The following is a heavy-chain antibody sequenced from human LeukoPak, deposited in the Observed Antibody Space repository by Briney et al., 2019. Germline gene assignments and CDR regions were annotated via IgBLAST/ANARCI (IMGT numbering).Heavy chain of an antibody. Sequence: GESLKISCKGSGYTFTTYWIGWVRQMPGKGLEWMGIIWPGDSDTKYSPSFEGHFTISVDKSINTAYLQWSSLRASDTAMYYCVRPRLWSGEHALDKWDQGTLVTVAS. J-gene: IGHJ3*02. CDR1: GYTFTTYW. CDR3: VRPRLWSGEHALDK. CDR2: IWPGDSDT. D-gene: IGHD5-18*01. V-gene: IGHV5-51*01.